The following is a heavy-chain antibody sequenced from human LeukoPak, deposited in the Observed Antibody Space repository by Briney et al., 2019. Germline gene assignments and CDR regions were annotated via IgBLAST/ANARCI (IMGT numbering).Heavy chain of an antibody. CDR3: AREDYGDSGFDY. CDR1: GGSISSYY. D-gene: IGHD4-17*01. J-gene: IGHJ4*02. CDR2: IYYSGST. V-gene: IGHV4-59*01. Sequence: SETLSLTCTVSGGSISSYYWSWIRQPPGQGLEWIGYIYYSGSTNYNPSLKSRVTISVDTSKNQFSLKLSSVTAADTAVYYCAREDYGDSGFDYWGQGTLVTVSS.